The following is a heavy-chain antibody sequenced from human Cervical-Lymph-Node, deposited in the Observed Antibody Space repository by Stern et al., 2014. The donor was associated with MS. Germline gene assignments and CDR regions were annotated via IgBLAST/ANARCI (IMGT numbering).Heavy chain of an antibody. CDR3: ASSQSGYSSSWYPYYFDY. J-gene: IGHJ4*02. CDR2: IYYSGST. Sequence: QVQLQESGPGLVKPSETLSLTCTVSGGSISSYYWSWIRQPPGKGLEWIGYIYYSGSTNYNPSLKSRDTISVDTSKNQFSLKLSSVTAADTAVYYCASSQSGYSSSWYPYYFDYWGQGTLVTVSS. V-gene: IGHV4-59*01. D-gene: IGHD6-13*01. CDR1: GGSISSYY.